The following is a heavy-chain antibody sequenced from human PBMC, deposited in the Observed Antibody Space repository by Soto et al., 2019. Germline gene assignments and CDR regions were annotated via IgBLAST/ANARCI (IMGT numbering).Heavy chain of an antibody. J-gene: IGHJ6*02. CDR3: ARHWGGIAAAADSWDYYYGMDV. CDR1: GYSFTSYW. V-gene: IGHV5-51*01. Sequence: GESLKISCKGSGYSFTSYWIGWVRQMPGKGLEWMGIIYPGDSDTRYSPSFQGQVTISADKSISTAYLQWSSLKASDTAMYYCARHWGGIAAAADSWDYYYGMDVWGRGSTVTGSS. D-gene: IGHD6-13*01. CDR2: IYPGDSDT.